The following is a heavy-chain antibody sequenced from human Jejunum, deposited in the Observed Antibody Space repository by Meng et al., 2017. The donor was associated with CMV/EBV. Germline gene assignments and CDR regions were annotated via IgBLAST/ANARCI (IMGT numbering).Heavy chain of an antibody. CDR2: ISYDGRSD. D-gene: IGHD2-2*01. J-gene: IGHJ6*02. Sequence: CPASGFPFSSNGLHWVRQAPGRGLEWVAFISYDGRSDSYADSVRGRFTISRDTSKYTLYLQMNSLRTEDTAVYHCAKSYNYAMDVWGQGTTVTVSS. V-gene: IGHV3-30*02. CDR1: GFPFSSNG. CDR3: AKSYNYAMDV.